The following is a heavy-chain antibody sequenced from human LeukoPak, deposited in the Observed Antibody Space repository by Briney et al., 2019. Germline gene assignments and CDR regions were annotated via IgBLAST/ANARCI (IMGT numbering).Heavy chain of an antibody. D-gene: IGHD6-13*01. CDR1: GFTFSTFW. J-gene: IGHJ4*02. Sequence: PRRCLRLSFSASGFTFSTFWMSSVRQAPGKGLGLVAIIKGDGSEKAYVDSVKGRFRISRDNAENSLYLQMSSLRAEDTAVYYCAKDWGYGEAGIDFWGQGTLVTVSS. CDR2: IKGDGSEK. V-gene: IGHV3-7*04. CDR3: AKDWGYGEAGIDF.